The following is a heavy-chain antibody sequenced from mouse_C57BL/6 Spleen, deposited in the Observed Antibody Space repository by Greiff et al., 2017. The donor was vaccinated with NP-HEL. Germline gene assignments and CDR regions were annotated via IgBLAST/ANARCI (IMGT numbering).Heavy chain of an antibody. Sequence: EVMLVESGEGLVKPGGSLKLSCAASGFTFSSYAMSWVRQTPEKRLEWVAYISSGGDYIYYADTVKGRFTISRDNARNTLYLQMSSLKSEDTAMYYCTRDHDLGYFDCWGQGTTLTVSS. D-gene: IGHD2-3*01. V-gene: IGHV5-9-1*02. CDR1: GFTFSSYA. CDR3: TRDHDLGYFDC. J-gene: IGHJ2*01. CDR2: ISSGGDYI.